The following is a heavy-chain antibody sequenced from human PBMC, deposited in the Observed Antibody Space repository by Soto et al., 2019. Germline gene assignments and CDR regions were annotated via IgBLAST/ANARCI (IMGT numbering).Heavy chain of an antibody. CDR2: ISGSGGST. CDR1: GFTFSSYA. V-gene: IGHV3-23*01. Sequence: EVQLLESGGGLVQPGGSLRLSCAASGFTFSSYAMSWVRQAPGKGLEWVSDISGSGGSTYYADSVKGRFTISRYNSKNTLYVQMNSRRAEDTAVYYCAENHVATTCDPWGQGTLVAVSS. CDR3: AENHVATTCDP. J-gene: IGHJ5*02. D-gene: IGHD1-1*01.